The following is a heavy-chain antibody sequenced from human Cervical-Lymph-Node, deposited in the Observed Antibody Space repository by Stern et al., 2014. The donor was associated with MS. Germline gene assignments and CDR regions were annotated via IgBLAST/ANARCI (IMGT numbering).Heavy chain of an antibody. V-gene: IGHV5-51*03. J-gene: IGHJ4*02. D-gene: IGHD4-11*01. CDR3: ATSLDADYIGYFDS. CDR2: FYPSDSDI. Sequence: EDQLVESGAEVKKPGESLKISCRNSGGSFSKYAIAWVRQMPGKGLEWMGMFYPSDSDIRYSPSFQGQVTISADQSNSTAYLQWSSLKASDTAIYYCATSLDADYIGYFDSWGQGTLVTVSS. CDR1: GGSFSKYA.